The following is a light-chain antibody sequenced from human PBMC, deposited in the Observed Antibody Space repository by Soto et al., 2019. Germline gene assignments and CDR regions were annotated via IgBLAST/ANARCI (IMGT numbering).Light chain of an antibody. CDR3: QHMRT. CDR1: QNINNY. V-gene: IGKV1-33*01. Sequence: DIQMTQSPSSLSASVGDRVTITCQASQNINNYLNWYQQKPGRAPKLLIYDASTLESGVPSRFSGSGFGTEFSLTISSLQPDDFGSYYCQHMRTFGQGTKVDIK. CDR2: DAS. J-gene: IGKJ1*01.